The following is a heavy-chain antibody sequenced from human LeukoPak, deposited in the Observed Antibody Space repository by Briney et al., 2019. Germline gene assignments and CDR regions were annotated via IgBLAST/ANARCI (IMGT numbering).Heavy chain of an antibody. D-gene: IGHD3-22*01. J-gene: IGHJ4*02. Sequence: SRPTLLNPTQTLTLTCTFSGFSLSTRGMCVAWIRQPPGKALEWLALINWGDDKYYTTSLKTRLTISKDTSKNQVVLTMSNMYPVDTATYYCARISYSDTTGYSYFDYWGQGTLVTVSS. V-gene: IGHV2-70*01. CDR3: ARISYSDTTGYSYFDY. CDR2: INWGDDK. CDR1: GFSLSTRGMC.